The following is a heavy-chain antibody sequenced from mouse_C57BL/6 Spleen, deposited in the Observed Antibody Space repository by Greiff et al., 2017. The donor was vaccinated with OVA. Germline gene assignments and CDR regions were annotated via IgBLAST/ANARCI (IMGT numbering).Heavy chain of an antibody. CDR2: IDPENGDT. D-gene: IGHD1-1*01. V-gene: IGHV14-4*01. CDR3: TTITTVVAVPY. Sequence: VQLQQSGAELVRPGASVKLSCTASGFNIKDDYMHWVKQRPEQGLEWIGWIDPENGDTEYASKFQGKATITADTSSNTAYLQLSSLTSEDTAVYYCTTITTVVAVPYWGQGTLVTVSA. CDR1: GFNIKDDY. J-gene: IGHJ3*01.